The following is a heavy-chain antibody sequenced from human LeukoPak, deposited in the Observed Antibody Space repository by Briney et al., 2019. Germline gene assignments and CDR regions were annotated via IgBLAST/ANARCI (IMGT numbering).Heavy chain of an antibody. J-gene: IGHJ4*02. V-gene: IGHV3-48*03. Sequence: GGSLRLSCAASGLTFSSYEMNWVRQAPGKGVEWVSYIGRSGSTIYYADSVKGRFTISRDNAKNSLYLQMNSLRAEDTAIYYCARDPSSSGYADYWGQGTLVTVSS. CDR2: IGRSGSTI. CDR3: ARDPSSSGYADY. D-gene: IGHD3-22*01. CDR1: GLTFSSYE.